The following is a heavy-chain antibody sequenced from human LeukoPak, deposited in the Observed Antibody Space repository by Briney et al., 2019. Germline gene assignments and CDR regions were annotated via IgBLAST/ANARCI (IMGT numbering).Heavy chain of an antibody. D-gene: IGHD3-9*01. CDR1: GFTVSSNY. Sequence: GGSLRLSCAASGFTVSSNYMSWVRQAPGKGLEWVSVIYSGGSTYYADSVKGRFTISRDNSKNTLYLQMNSLRAEDTAVYYCAKDMARAYDISPPGAFDIWGQGTMVTVSS. J-gene: IGHJ3*02. CDR3: AKDMARAYDISPPGAFDI. CDR2: IYSGGST. V-gene: IGHV3-66*01.